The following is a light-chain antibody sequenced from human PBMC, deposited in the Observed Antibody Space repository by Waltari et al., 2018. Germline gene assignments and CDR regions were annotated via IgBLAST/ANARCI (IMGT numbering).Light chain of an antibody. Sequence: DIVMTQSPLSLPVTPGEPASISCRSSQSLLHGDGRNFLDWYLQKPGQSPQLLIYMGSNPASGVPDRFSGSGSGTYFTLKISRVEAEDVGVYYCMQARQPPYTFGGGTKVEIK. CDR1: QSLLHGDGRNF. CDR2: MGS. J-gene: IGKJ4*01. CDR3: MQARQPPYT. V-gene: IGKV2-28*01.